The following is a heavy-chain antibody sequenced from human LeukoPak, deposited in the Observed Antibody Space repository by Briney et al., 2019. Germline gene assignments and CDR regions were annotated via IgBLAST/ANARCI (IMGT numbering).Heavy chain of an antibody. J-gene: IGHJ4*02. CDR3: ARGELELSPFDY. CDR1: GGSISSYY. D-gene: IGHD1-7*01. CDR2: IYYSGST. V-gene: IGHV4-59*01. Sequence: SETLSLTCTVSGGSISSYYWSWIRQPPGKGLEWIGYIYYSGSTNYNPSLKSRATISVDTSKNQFSLKLSSVTAADTAVYYCARGELELSPFDYWGQGTLVTVSS.